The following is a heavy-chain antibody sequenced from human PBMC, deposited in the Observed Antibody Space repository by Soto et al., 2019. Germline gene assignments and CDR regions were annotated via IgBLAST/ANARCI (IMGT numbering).Heavy chain of an antibody. CDR1: GYTFTGYY. D-gene: IGHD3-9*01. CDR3: ARGGPFLTSDYHGMDV. V-gene: IGHV1-2*04. J-gene: IGHJ6*02. CDR2: INPNSGGT. Sequence: ASVKVSRKASGYTFTGYYMHWLRQAPGQGLEWMGWINPNSGGTNYAQKFQGWVTMTRDTSISTAYMELSRLRSDDTAVYYCARGGPFLTSDYHGMDVWGQGTTVTVSS.